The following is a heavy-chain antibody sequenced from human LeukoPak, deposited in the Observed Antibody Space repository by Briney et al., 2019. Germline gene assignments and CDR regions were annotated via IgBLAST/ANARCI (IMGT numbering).Heavy chain of an antibody. V-gene: IGHV3-74*01. J-gene: IGHJ4*02. CDR3: AQDIGGDYGDYGGGF. CDR1: GFTFSSYW. D-gene: IGHD4-17*01. Sequence: GGSLRLSCAASGFTFSSYWMHWVRQAPGKGLVWVSRINSDGSSTNYADSVKGRFTISRDNAKNTLYLQMNSLRAEDTALYYCAQDIGGDYGDYGGGFWGQGTLATVSS. CDR2: INSDGSST.